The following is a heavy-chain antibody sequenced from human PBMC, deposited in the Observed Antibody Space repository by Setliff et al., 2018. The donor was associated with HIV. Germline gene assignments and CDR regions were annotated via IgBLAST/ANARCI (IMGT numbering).Heavy chain of an antibody. CDR2: IYYSGST. V-gene: IGHV4-59*11. Sequence: PSETLSLTCTVSGGSISSHYWSWIRQPPGKGLEWIGYIYYSGSTNYNPSLKSRVTISVDTSKNQFSLKLSSVTAADTAVYYCAREDGITALFDYWSQGTLVTVSS. J-gene: IGHJ4*02. CDR3: AREDGITALFDY. CDR1: GGSISSHY. D-gene: IGHD5-18*01.